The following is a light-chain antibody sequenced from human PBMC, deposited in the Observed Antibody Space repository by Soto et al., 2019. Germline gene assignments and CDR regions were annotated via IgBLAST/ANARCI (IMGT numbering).Light chain of an antibody. CDR2: GAS. CDR1: QSVSSN. Sequence: EIVMTQSPATLSVSPGERATLSCRASQSVSSNLAWYQQKPGQAPRLLIYGASTRATGIPARFSGSGSGTEFPLTINSLQSEDFADYICQQYNNWPPWTCGQGTKVEIK. V-gene: IGKV3-15*01. J-gene: IGKJ1*01. CDR3: QQYNNWPPWT.